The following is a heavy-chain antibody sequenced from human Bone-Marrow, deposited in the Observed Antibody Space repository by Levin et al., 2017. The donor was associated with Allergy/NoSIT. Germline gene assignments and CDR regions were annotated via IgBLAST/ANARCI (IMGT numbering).Heavy chain of an antibody. CDR3: ARDSLEGDGGDP. CDR2: ISSSSSYI. CDR1: GFTLSSYS. V-gene: IGHV3-21*01. Sequence: GGSLRLSCAASGFTLSSYSMNWVRQAPGKWLEWVSSISSSSSYIYYADSVTGRLTISRDNAKNSLYLQMNSLRAEDTAVYYCARDSLEGDGGDPWGQGTLVTVSS. J-gene: IGHJ4*02. D-gene: IGHD3-16*01.